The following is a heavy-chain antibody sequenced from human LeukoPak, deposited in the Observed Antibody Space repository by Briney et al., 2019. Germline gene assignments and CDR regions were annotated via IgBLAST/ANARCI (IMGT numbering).Heavy chain of an antibody. CDR3: AREGIAARQFDY. D-gene: IGHD6-6*01. CDR1: GGFISSYY. J-gene: IGHJ4*02. Sequence: PSETLSLTCSVSGGFISSYYWSWIRQPPGEGLEWIGYIYYSGSTNYNPSLKSRVTISVDTSKNQFSLKLSSVTAADTAVYYCAREGIAARQFDYWGQGTLVTVSS. CDR2: IYYSGST. V-gene: IGHV4-59*13.